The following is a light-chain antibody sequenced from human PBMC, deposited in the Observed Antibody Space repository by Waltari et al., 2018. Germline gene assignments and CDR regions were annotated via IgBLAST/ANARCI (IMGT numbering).Light chain of an antibody. Sequence: SALTPPASVSGSPGQAITISCTGTSSAIGRYNYVPWYHQHPGKAPKLVISEVSKRPSVVSNRFSGSKSGNTSSLTISGLQAEDGAHYYCSSYTNSGNVVFGGGTKLTVL. CDR3: SSYTNSGNVV. J-gene: IGLJ2*01. V-gene: IGLV2-14*01. CDR2: EVS. CDR1: SSAIGRYNY.